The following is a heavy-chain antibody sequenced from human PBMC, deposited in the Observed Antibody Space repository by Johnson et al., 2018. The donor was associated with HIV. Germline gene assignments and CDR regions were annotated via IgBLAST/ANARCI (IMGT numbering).Heavy chain of an antibody. CDR2: ISYDGSNK. D-gene: IGHD3-22*01. CDR1: GFTFRSYA. Sequence: QMLLVESGGGLVQPGGSLRLSCAASGFTFRSYAMSWVRQAPGKGLEWVAVISYDGSNKYYAHSVKGRFTISRDNARSTLYLQMNSLRPEDTAVYYCARDQTYYYDTSGYQGAFDIWGQGTMVSVSS. J-gene: IGHJ3*02. CDR3: ARDQTYYYDTSGYQGAFDI. V-gene: IGHV3-30*04.